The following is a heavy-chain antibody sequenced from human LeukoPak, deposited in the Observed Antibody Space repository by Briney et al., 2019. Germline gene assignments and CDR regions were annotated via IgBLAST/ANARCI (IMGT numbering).Heavy chain of an antibody. CDR3: ARGGRHYYGSGSYYMGV. J-gene: IGHJ4*02. CDR2: INHSGST. Sequence: SETLSLTCAVYGGSFSGYYWSWIRQPPGKGLEWIGEINHSGSTNYNPSLKSRVTISVDTSKNQFSLKLGSVTAADTAVYYCARGGRHYYGSGSYYMGVWGQGTWSPSPQ. CDR1: GGSFSGYY. V-gene: IGHV4-34*01. D-gene: IGHD3-10*01.